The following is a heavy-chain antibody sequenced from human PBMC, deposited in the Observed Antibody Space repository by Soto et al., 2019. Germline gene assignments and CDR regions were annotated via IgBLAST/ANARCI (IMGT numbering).Heavy chain of an antibody. CDR3: ARALMVRGVIGVDY. Sequence: PSETLSLTCTVSGGSISSYYWSWIRQPPGKGLEWIGYIYYSGSTNYNPSLKSRVTISVDTSKNQFSLKLSSVTAADTAVYYCARALMVRGVIGVDYWGQGTLVTVSS. CDR1: GGSISSYY. D-gene: IGHD3-10*01. J-gene: IGHJ4*02. V-gene: IGHV4-59*12. CDR2: IYYSGST.